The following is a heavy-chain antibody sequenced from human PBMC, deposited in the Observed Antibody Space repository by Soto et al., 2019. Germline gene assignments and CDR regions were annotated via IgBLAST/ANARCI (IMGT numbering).Heavy chain of an antibody. J-gene: IGHJ5*01. V-gene: IGHV4-34*01. CDR3: ARERITMQFDS. CDR2: INHSGST. CDR1: GGSFSGYY. D-gene: IGHD3-10*01. Sequence: SETLSLSCAVYGGSFSGYYWSWIRQPPGKGLEWIGEINHSGSTNYNPSLKSRVTISVDTSKNQFSLKLSSVTAADTAVYYCARERITMQFDSWGQGTLVTVSS.